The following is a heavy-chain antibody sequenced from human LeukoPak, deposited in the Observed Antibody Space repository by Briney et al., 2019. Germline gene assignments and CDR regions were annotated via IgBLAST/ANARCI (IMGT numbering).Heavy chain of an antibody. V-gene: IGHV1-69*13. J-gene: IGHJ5*02. CDR1: GGTFSSYA. CDR3: ARDLRGCSGGSCRYGPRWFDP. Sequence: SVKVSCKASGGTFSSYAISWVRQTPGQGLEWMGGIIPIFGTANYAQKFEGRVTITADESPSTPYMQRSSLRSEDTAVYYCARDLRGCSGGSCRYGPRWFDPWGQGTLVTVSS. D-gene: IGHD2-15*01. CDR2: IIPIFGTA.